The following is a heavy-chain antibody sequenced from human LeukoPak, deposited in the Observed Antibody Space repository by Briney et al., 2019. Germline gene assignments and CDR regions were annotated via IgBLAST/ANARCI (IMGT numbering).Heavy chain of an antibody. Sequence: ASVKVSCKASGYIFTDYFMHWLRQAPGQGLEWMGWINPDSGGTNSAQNFQGRVTMTRDTSISTAYMELGSLRSDDTAVYYCVRCSWENGCHWGQGSLVTVSS. CDR1: GYIFTDYF. CDR3: VRCSWENGCH. V-gene: IGHV1-2*02. J-gene: IGHJ4*02. D-gene: IGHD1-26*01. CDR2: INPDSGGT.